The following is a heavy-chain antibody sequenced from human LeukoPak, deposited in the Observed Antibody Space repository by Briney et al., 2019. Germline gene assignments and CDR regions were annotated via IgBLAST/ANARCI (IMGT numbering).Heavy chain of an antibody. CDR2: ICAYNGNT. J-gene: IGHJ6*02. D-gene: IGHD3-22*01. Sequence: ASVKVSCKASGYTFTSYGISWVRQAPGQGLEWMGWICAYNGNTNYAQKLQGRVTMTTDTSTSTAYMELRSLRSDDTAVYYCARERFSGYSGNYYYYGMDVWGQGTTVTVSS. V-gene: IGHV1-18*01. CDR3: ARERFSGYSGNYYYYGMDV. CDR1: GYTFTSYG.